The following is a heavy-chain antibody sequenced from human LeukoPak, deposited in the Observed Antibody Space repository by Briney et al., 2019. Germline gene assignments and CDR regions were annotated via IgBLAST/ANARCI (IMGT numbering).Heavy chain of an antibody. CDR3: ARRWQWLRPATFDY. D-gene: IGHD5-12*01. J-gene: IGHJ4*02. Sequence: SETLSLTCAVYGGSFSGYYWSWIRQPPGKGLEWLGEINHSGSTNYNPSLKGRVTISVDTSKNQFSLKLSSVTAADTAVYYCARRWQWLRPATFDYWGQGTLVTVSS. CDR2: INHSGST. V-gene: IGHV4-34*01. CDR1: GGSFSGYY.